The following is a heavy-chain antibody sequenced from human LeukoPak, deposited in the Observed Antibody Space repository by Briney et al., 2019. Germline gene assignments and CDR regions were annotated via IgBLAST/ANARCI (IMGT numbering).Heavy chain of an antibody. J-gene: IGHJ4*02. CDR3: ARASGSYNPFDY. CDR1: GFTFSSYE. Sequence: GGSLRLSCAASGFTFSSYEMNWVRQAPGMGLEWLSYISSSGSTIYYADSVKGRFTISRDNAKNSLYLQMSSLRAEDTALYYCARASGSYNPFDYWGQGTLVTVSS. D-gene: IGHD1-26*01. V-gene: IGHV3-48*03. CDR2: ISSSGSTI.